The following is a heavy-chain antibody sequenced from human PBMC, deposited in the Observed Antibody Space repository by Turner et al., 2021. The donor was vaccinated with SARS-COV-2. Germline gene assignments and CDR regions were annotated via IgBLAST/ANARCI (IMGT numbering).Heavy chain of an antibody. J-gene: IGHJ4*02. CDR2: IHCSGST. CDR3: ARLDYESSGYYSSGFDY. D-gene: IGHD3-22*01. CDR1: GGSISSSSYY. V-gene: IGHV4-39*01. Sequence: QLQLQESGPGLVMPSDTLSLTWPVSGGSISSSSYYWGWLRQPPGKGLEWIGGIHCSGSTDYNPSLKSRVTISVDTSKNQYYLKLSSVTAADTAVYYCARLDYESSGYYSSGFDYWGQGTLVTVSS.